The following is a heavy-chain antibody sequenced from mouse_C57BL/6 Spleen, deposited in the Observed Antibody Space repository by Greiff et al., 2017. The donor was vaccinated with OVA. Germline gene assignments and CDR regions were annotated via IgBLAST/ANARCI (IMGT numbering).Heavy chain of an antibody. V-gene: IGHV1-55*01. CDR2: IYPGSGST. D-gene: IGHD1-1*01. Sequence: VQLKQPGAELVKPGASVKMSCKASGYTFTSYWITWVKQRPGQGLEWIGDIYPGSGSTNYNEKFKSKATLTVDTSSSTAYMQLSSLTSEDSAVYYCARGGTTVDAMDYWGQGTSVTVSS. J-gene: IGHJ4*01. CDR3: ARGGTTVDAMDY. CDR1: GYTFTSYW.